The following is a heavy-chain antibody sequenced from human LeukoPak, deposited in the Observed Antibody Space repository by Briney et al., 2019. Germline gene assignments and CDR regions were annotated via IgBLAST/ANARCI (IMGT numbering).Heavy chain of an antibody. V-gene: IGHV1-2*02. Sequence: GASVKVSCKASGYTFTGYYMHWVRQAPGQGLEWMGWINPNSGGTNYAQKFQGRVTMTRDTSISTAYMELSRLRSDDTAVYYCVRESWYSSSSLPHDYWGQGTLVTVSS. CDR3: VRESWYSSSSLPHDY. CDR2: INPNSGGT. J-gene: IGHJ4*02. CDR1: GYTFTGYY. D-gene: IGHD6-6*01.